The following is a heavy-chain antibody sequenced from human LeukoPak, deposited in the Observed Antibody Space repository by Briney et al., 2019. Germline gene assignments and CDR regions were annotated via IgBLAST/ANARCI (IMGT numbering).Heavy chain of an antibody. CDR1: GFTFSSYG. CDR3: AKGPVAAITSFDH. D-gene: IGHD2-15*01. J-gene: IGHJ4*02. CDR2: IRYDGSNK. Sequence: SGGSLRLSCVASGFTFSSYGMHWVRQAPGKGLEWVAFIRYDGSNKYYADSVKGRFTISRDNSKNTLYLQMNSLRPEDTAVYYCAKGPVAAITSFDHWGQGTLVTVSS. V-gene: IGHV3-30*02.